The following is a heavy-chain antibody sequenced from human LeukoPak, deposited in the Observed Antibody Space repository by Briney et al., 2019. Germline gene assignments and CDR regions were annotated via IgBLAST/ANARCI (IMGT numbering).Heavy chain of an antibody. Sequence: GGSLRLSRAASGFTFSSYAMHWVRQAPGKGLEWVAVISYDGSNNYYADSVKGRFTISRDNSKNTLFLQMNSLRPEDTAVYYCAKVGLTVTTILDYFDYWGQGTLVTVSS. CDR3: AKVGLTVTTILDYFDY. J-gene: IGHJ4*02. CDR2: ISYDGSNN. D-gene: IGHD4-11*01. V-gene: IGHV3-30*04. CDR1: GFTFSSYA.